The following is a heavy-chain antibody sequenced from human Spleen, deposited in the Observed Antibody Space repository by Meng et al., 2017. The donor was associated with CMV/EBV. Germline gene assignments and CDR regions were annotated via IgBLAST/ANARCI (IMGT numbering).Heavy chain of an antibody. J-gene: IGHJ4*02. V-gene: IGHV3-21*01. CDR2: ISSRSSYI. CDR1: GFAFDDYG. Sequence: GESLKISCAASGFAFDDYGMYWVRQAPGKGLEWVSSISSRSSYIYYADSVRGRFTIYRDNAKNSLYLQMNDLRAEDTAVYYCTRDFSNSAWGFDYWGQGALVTVSS. D-gene: IGHD6-19*01. CDR3: TRDFSNSAWGFDY.